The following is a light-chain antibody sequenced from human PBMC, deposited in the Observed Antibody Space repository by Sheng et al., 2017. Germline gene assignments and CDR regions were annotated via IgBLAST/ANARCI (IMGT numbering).Light chain of an antibody. V-gene: IGLV1-44*01. CDR3: ALWDDSLNGPV. Sequence: QSVLTQPPSASATPGQRVTISCSGGSSNIGRHTVTWYQQLSGAAPKLLIYSNSQRPSGVPDRFSGSKSGTSASLTISGLQSEDEADYYCALWDDSLNGPVFGGGTKLIVL. J-gene: IGLJ2*01. CDR1: SSNIGRHT. CDR2: SNS.